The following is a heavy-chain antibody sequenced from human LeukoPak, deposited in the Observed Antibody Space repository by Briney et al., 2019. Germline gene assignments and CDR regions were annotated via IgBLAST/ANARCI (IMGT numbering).Heavy chain of an antibody. CDR1: GYSFTSYW. V-gene: IGHV5-51*01. D-gene: IGHD3-22*01. CDR2: IYPGDSDT. CDR3: ARTYYYDSSGSGGSDY. J-gene: IGHJ4*02. Sequence: GESLKISCKGSGYSFTSYWIGWVRPMPGKGLEWMGIIYPGDSDTRYSPSFQGQVTISADKSISTAYLQWSSLKASDTAMYYCARTYYYDSSGSGGSDYWGQGTLVTVSS.